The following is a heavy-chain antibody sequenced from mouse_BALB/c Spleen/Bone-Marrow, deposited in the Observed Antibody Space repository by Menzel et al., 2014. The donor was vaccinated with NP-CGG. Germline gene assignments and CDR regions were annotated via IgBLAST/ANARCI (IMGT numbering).Heavy chain of an antibody. CDR3: ARSRGYDVGPSAF. CDR1: GNAFTNYL. J-gene: IGHJ3*01. Sequence: VHLVESGAELVRPGTSVKVSCKASGNAFTNYLIEWVKQRPGQGLEWIGVINPGSGSSNYNENFKGKATLTADRSSSTAYMLLNSLTSDDSAVYFCARSRGYDVGPSAFWGQGTLVTVSA. D-gene: IGHD2-2*01. CDR2: INPGSGSS. V-gene: IGHV1-54*01.